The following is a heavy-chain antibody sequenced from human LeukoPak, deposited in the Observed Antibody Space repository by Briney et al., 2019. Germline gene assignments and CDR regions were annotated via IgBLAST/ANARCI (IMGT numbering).Heavy chain of an antibody. CDR2: ITSDGST. CDR3: AREYMDV. J-gene: IGHJ6*03. Sequence: GGSLRLSCVVSGLNFSNFGMSWVPQAPGKGLEWVSGITSDGSTYYADSVRGRFIISRDNSKNTLYLQMNSLRAEDRALYYCAREYMDVWGKGTMVTISS. V-gene: IGHV3-23*01. CDR1: GLNFSNFG.